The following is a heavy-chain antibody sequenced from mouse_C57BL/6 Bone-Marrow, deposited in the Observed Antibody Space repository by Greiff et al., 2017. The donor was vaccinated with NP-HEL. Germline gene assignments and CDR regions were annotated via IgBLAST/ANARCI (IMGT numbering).Heavy chain of an antibody. CDR2: ISHGGGGT. CDR1: GFTFSDYY. CDR3: ARQGYDGGAWFAY. Sequence: EVQVVESGGGLVQPGGSLKLSCAASGFTFSDYYMYWVRQTPEKRLEWVGCISHGGGGTYYADTVKGRFTIARDNAKNTVYLQMSRLKSEDTAMYYCARQGYDGGAWFAYWGQGTLVTVSA. J-gene: IGHJ3*01. D-gene: IGHD2-2*01. V-gene: IGHV5-12*01.